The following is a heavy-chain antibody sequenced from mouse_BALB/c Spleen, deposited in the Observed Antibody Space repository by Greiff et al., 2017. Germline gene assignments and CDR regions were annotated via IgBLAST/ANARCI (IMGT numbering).Heavy chain of an antibody. CDR3: TRNRYDVGDY. V-gene: IGHV5-6-4*01. CDR2: ISSGGSYT. CDR1: GFTFSSYT. J-gene: IGHJ2*01. Sequence: EVKLMESGGGLVKPGGSLKLSCAASGFTFSSYTMSWVRQTPEKRLEWVATISSGGSYTYYPDSVKGRFTISRDNAKNTLYLQMSSLKSEDTAMYYCTRNRYDVGDYWGQGTTLTVSS. D-gene: IGHD2-14*01.